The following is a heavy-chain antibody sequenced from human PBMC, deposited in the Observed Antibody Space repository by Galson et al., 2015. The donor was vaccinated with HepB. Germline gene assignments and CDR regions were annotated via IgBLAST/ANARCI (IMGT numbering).Heavy chain of an antibody. Sequence: SVKVSCKASGYNFTSHILDWLRQAPGQGPEWVGRINSYNGQTELAQKFQGRVTMTIETSANTAYMELRSLRSDDTGIYYCARRDFDDVGFNYWGQGTLVTVSS. CDR2: INSYNGQT. V-gene: IGHV1-18*01. CDR1: GYNFTSHI. CDR3: ARRDFDDVGFNY. J-gene: IGHJ4*02. D-gene: IGHD3-3*01.